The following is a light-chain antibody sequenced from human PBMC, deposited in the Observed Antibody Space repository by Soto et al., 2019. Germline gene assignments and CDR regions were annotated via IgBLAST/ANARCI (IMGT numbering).Light chain of an antibody. J-gene: IGKJ4*01. CDR2: AAS. Sequence: DIQMTQSPSSLSASVGDRVTITCRASQGISNYLAWYQQIPAKLPKLLISAASTLQSGVPSRFGGSGSATDFTLIISSLQPEDVATYYCQKYTTVPAFGGGTKVEIK. CDR1: QGISNY. CDR3: QKYTTVPA. V-gene: IGKV1-27*01.